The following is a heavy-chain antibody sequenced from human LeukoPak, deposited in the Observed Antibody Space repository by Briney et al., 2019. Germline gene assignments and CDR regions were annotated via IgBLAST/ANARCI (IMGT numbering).Heavy chain of an antibody. CDR2: SSVANGNT. V-gene: IGHV1-3*02. CDR1: GYIFTRYT. J-gene: IGHJ3*02. Sequence: ASVKVSCKASGYIFTRYTLHWVRQAPGQRLEWMGWSSVANGNTKHSQEFQGRVTITRDTSASTAYMELSSLTSEDMAVYYCARGSSSGSDYGTFDIWGQGTLVTVSS. D-gene: IGHD6-13*01. CDR3: ARGSSSGSDYGTFDI.